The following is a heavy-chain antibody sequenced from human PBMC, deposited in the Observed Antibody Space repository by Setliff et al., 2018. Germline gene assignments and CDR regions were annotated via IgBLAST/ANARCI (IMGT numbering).Heavy chain of an antibody. V-gene: IGHV4-59*08. CDR3: VRGFTIFGVVKLERWFDP. D-gene: IGHD3-3*01. J-gene: IGHJ5*02. CDR2: VHDNGET. Sequence: SETLSLTCTVSGVSVASHYWSWIRQAPGTGLEWIAYVHDNGETNQNPSLKSRVTISVDTSKNQFFLKLSSVTAADTAVYYCVRGFTIFGVVKLERWFDPWGQGTLVTVSS. CDR1: GVSVASHY.